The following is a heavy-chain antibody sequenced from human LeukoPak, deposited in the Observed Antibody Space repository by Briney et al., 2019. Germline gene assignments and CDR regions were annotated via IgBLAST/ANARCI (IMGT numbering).Heavy chain of an antibody. CDR2: IHYSGSP. CDR3: ARHISGFDP. D-gene: IGHD2-21*01. Sequence: PSETLSLTCTVSGGSVSSGNYYWSWIRQPPGKGQEWIGYIHYSGSPYYNPSLKSRVTISVDTSKNQFSLKLSSVTAADTAVYYCARHISGFDPWGQGTLVTVSS. CDR1: GGSVSSGNYY. V-gene: IGHV4-61*01. J-gene: IGHJ5*02.